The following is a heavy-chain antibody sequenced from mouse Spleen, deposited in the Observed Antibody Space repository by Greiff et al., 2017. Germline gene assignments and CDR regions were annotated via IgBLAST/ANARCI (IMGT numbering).Heavy chain of an antibody. CDR1: GYTFTDYY. CDR3: ARPVRRNYFDY. J-gene: IGHJ2*01. D-gene: IGHD2-14*01. V-gene: IGHV1-26*01. CDR2: IDPNNGGT. Sequence: VHVKQSGPELVKPGASVKISCKASGYTFTDYYMNWVKQSHVKGLEWIGDIDPNNGGTSYNQKFKGKAILTVDKSSSTAYMELRSLTSEDSAVYSSARPVRRNYFDYWGQGTTLTVSS.